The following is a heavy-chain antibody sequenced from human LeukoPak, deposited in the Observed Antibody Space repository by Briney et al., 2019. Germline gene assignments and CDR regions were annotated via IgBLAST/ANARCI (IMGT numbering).Heavy chain of an antibody. D-gene: IGHD3-3*01. J-gene: IGHJ4*02. V-gene: IGHV4-59*01. CDR2: IYYSGST. CDR3: ARSKALWSGSDY. CDR1: GGSISSYY. Sequence: SETLSLTCTVSGGSISSYYWSWIRQPPGKGLEWIGYIYYSGSTNYNPSLKSRVTISVDTSKNQFSLKLSSVTAADTAVYYRARSKALWSGSDYWGQGTLVTVSS.